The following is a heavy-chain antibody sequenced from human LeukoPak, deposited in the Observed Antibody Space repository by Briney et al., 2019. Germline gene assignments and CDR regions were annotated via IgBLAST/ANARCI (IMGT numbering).Heavy chain of an antibody. Sequence: PSETLSLTRTVSGGSISGSSYYWGWIRQPPGKGLEWIGSIYYSGSTYYNPSLKSRVTISVDTSKNQFSLKLSSVTAADTAVYYCARHDRIIASPLVWGQGTLVTVSS. CDR2: IYYSGST. D-gene: IGHD6-13*01. J-gene: IGHJ4*02. CDR3: ARHDRIIASPLV. V-gene: IGHV4-39*01. CDR1: GGSISGSSYY.